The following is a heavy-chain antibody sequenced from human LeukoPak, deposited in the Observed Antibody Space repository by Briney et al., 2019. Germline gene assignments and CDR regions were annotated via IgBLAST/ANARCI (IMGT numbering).Heavy chain of an antibody. CDR1: GFSVRSNY. Sequence: QPGGSLRLSCAASGFSVRSNYMNWVRQAPGKGLEWVSVIHTGGNTDYADSVKGRFTVSRDNSQNTIYLHMNSLRAEDTAVYYCTGGTAYSGYGGYWGQGTLVTVSS. V-gene: IGHV3-53*01. J-gene: IGHJ4*02. D-gene: IGHD6-25*01. CDR2: IHTGGNT. CDR3: TGGTAYSGYGGY.